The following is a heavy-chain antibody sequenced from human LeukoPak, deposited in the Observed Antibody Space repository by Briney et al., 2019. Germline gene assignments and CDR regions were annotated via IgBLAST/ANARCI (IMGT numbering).Heavy chain of an antibody. V-gene: IGHV4-4*02. D-gene: IGHD2-15*01. CDR1: GGSISSSSW. Sequence: SETLSLTCAVSGGSISSSSWWSWVRQPPGKGLEWIGEIYHSGSTNHNPSLKSRVTISVDKSKNQFSLKLSSVTAADTAVYYCARQFCSGGSCYSDGYDYWGQGTLVTVSS. CDR2: IYHSGST. CDR3: ARQFCSGGSCYSDGYDY. J-gene: IGHJ4*02.